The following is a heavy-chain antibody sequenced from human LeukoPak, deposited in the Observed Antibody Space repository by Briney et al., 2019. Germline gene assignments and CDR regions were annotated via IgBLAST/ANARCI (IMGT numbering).Heavy chain of an antibody. CDR3: ATQYSGSYFGYYYYYYMDV. J-gene: IGHJ6*03. D-gene: IGHD1-26*01. CDR2: ISAYNGNT. V-gene: IGHV1-18*01. Sequence: ASVKVSCKASGYTFTSYGISWVRQAPGQGLEWMGWISAYNGNTNYAQKLQGRVTMTTDTSTSTAYMELRSLRSDDTAVYYCATQYSGSYFGYYYYYYMDVWGKGTTVTVSS. CDR1: GYTFTSYG.